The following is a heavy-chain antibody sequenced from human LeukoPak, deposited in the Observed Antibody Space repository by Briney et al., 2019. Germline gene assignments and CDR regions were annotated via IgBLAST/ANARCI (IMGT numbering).Heavy chain of an antibody. CDR3: VRHAATRHNYGMDV. CDR2: IYHSGST. CDR1: GGSISYYY. V-gene: IGHV4-59*08. J-gene: IGHJ6*02. D-gene: IGHD6-13*01. Sequence: SETLSLTCTVSGGSISYYYWSWIRQPPGKGLERIGHIYHSGSTNYNPSFKSRVTISVDTSKNHFSLYLSSVTAADTAVYYCVRHAATRHNYGMDVWGQGTTVTVSS.